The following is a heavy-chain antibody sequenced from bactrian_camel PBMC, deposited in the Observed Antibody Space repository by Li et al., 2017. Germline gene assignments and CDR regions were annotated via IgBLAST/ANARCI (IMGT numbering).Heavy chain of an antibody. Sequence: QVQLVESGGGSVQAGGSLRLSCAASGFTFSNYWIYWVRQAPGKGLEWVSSIKYDGATTYYADSVTGRFTASRDNVKNIVFLQMNSLKPDDTAVYYCARVRGVVAVSFVDYWGQGTQVTVS. D-gene: IGHD6*01. CDR3: ARVRGVVAVSFVDY. CDR1: GFTFSNYW. J-gene: IGHJ4*01. V-gene: IGHV3S1*01. CDR2: IKYDGATT.